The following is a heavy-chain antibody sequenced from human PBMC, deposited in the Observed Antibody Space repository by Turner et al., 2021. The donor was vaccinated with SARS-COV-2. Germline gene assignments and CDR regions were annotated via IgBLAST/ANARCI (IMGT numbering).Heavy chain of an antibody. V-gene: IGHV1-24*01. CDR1: GYTLTELS. Sequence: QVQLVQSGAEAKKPGASVKVPCKTSGYTLTELSMYWVRPAPGKGLGWMGGFDPEDGETIYAQNFQGRVTMTEDTSTDTAYMELSSLRSEDTAVYFCATGYQLRVNWFDPWGQGTLVTVSS. J-gene: IGHJ5*02. CDR3: ATGYQLRVNWFDP. D-gene: IGHD2-2*01. CDR2: FDPEDGET.